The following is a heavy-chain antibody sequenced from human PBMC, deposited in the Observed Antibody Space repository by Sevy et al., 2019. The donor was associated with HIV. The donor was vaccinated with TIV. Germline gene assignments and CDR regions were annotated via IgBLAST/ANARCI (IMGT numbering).Heavy chain of an antibody. Sequence: SETLSLTCTVSGGSISSGGYYWSWIRQHPGEGLEWIGYIYYSGSTYYNPSLKSRATISVDTSKNQFSLKLSSVTAADTAVYYGARAVTMIEVVTGWFDPWGQGTLVTVSS. CDR1: GGSISSGGYY. V-gene: IGHV4-31*03. CDR2: IYYSGST. D-gene: IGHD3-22*01. CDR3: ARAVTMIEVVTGWFDP. J-gene: IGHJ5*02.